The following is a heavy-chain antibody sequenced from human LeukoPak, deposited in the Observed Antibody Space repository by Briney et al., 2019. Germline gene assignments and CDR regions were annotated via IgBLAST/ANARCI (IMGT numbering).Heavy chain of an antibody. Sequence: SETLSLTCTVSGGSMSPYYWNWIRQAPGKGLEWIGYVFYSGNTYYNPSLRGRVTISIDTSKSQFSLNLSSVTAADTAVYFCAKGTRFDPWGQGALVTVSS. CDR3: AKGTRFDP. V-gene: IGHV4-59*01. D-gene: IGHD1-7*01. CDR2: VFYSGNT. J-gene: IGHJ5*02. CDR1: GGSMSPYY.